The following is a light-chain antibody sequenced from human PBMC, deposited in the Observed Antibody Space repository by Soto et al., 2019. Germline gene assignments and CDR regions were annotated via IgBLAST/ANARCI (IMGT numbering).Light chain of an antibody. Sequence: EIVLTQSPAPLSLSPGERATLSCSASQSVSSYLAWYQQKPGQAPRLLIYDASNRATGIPARFSGSGSGTDFTLTISSLEPEDFAVYYCQQRSNWPLMYTFGQGTKLEIK. CDR3: QQRSNWPLMYT. V-gene: IGKV3-11*01. CDR1: QSVSSY. CDR2: DAS. J-gene: IGKJ2*01.